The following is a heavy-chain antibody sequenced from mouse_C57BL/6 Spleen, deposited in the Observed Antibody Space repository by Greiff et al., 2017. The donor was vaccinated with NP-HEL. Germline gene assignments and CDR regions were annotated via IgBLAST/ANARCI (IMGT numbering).Heavy chain of an antibody. Sequence: VQLQQSGPELVKPGASVKISCKASGYAFSSSWMNWVKQRPGKGLEWIGRIYPGDGDTNYNGKFKGKATLTADKSSSTAYMQLSSLTSEDSAVYFCARSPLDYYGSSYGYFDVWGTGTTVTVSS. D-gene: IGHD1-1*01. CDR2: IYPGDGDT. CDR3: ARSPLDYYGSSYGYFDV. V-gene: IGHV1-82*01. CDR1: GYAFSSSW. J-gene: IGHJ1*03.